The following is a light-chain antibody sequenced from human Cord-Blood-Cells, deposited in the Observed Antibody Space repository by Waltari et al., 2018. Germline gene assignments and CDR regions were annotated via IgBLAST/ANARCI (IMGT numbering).Light chain of an antibody. Sequence: QSALTQPASVSGSPGQSITISCTGTSSDVGGYHYVSWYQQHPGKATKLMIYDVSKRPSGVSNRFSGSKSGNTASLTISGLQAEDEADYYCSSYTSSSTLVFGGGTKLTVL. J-gene: IGLJ3*02. CDR3: SSYTSSSTLV. V-gene: IGLV2-14*01. CDR2: DVS. CDR1: SSDVGGYHY.